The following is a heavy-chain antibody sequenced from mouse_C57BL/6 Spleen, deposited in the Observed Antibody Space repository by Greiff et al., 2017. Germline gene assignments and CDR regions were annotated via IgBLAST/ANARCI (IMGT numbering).Heavy chain of an antibody. D-gene: IGHD2-10*02. V-gene: IGHV5-4*01. Sequence: EVQGVESGGGLVKPGGSLKLSCAASGFTFSSYAMSWVRQTPEKRLEWVATISDGGSYTYYPDNVKGRFTISRDNAKNNLYLQMSHLKSEDTAMYYCARALEMDYWGQGTSVTVSS. CDR2: ISDGGSYT. J-gene: IGHJ4*01. CDR1: GFTFSSYA. CDR3: ARALEMDY.